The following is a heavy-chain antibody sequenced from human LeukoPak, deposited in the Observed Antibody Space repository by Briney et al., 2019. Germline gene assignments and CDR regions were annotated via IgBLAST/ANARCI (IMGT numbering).Heavy chain of an antibody. J-gene: IGHJ4*02. D-gene: IGHD6-13*01. CDR3: ARDLSSSWYSLGY. V-gene: IGHV3-20*04. Sequence: PGGSLRLSCAASGLTGGDYGMSWVRQAPGKGLEWVSGINWSGESTGYADSVKGRFTISRDNAENALYLQMNSLRAEDTALYYCARDLSSSWYSLGYWGRGTLVTVSS. CDR1: GLTGGDYG. CDR2: INWSGEST.